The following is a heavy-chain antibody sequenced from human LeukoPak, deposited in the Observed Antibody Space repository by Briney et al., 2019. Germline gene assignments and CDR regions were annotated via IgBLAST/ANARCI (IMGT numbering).Heavy chain of an antibody. D-gene: IGHD1-26*01. CDR2: ISSSGDTI. CDR3: ARMGPTSLDF. V-gene: IGHV3-48*03. Sequence: GGSLRLSCAASGFTFSLYEINWVRQGPGKGLEWVSYISSSGDTIYYADSVKGRFTISRDNAKSSLSLQMNSLRVEDTAVYYCARMGPTSLDFWGQGTLVTVPS. J-gene: IGHJ4*02. CDR1: GFTFSLYE.